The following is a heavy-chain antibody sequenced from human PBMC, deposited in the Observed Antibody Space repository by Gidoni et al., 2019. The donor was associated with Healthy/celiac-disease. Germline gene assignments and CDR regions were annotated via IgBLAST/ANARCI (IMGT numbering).Heavy chain of an antibody. CDR2: INHSGST. J-gene: IGHJ3*02. CDR1: GGPFSGYY. CDR3: ARGGVYGESLDAFGI. Sequence: QVQLQQWGAGLLKPSETLSPPFVVYGGPFSGYYWSWIRQPPGEGLEWIGEINHSGSTNYSRSLRSQVTISVDTTKTQFSLKLSSVTAADTAVYCCARGGVYGESLDAFGIWGQGTMVTVSS. V-gene: IGHV4-34*01. D-gene: IGHD4-17*01.